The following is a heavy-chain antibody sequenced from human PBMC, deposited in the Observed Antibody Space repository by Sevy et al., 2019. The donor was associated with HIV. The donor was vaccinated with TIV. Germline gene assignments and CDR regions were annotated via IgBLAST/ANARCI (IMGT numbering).Heavy chain of an antibody. CDR2: ISGSGGST. Sequence: GGSLRLSCAASGFTFSSYVMSWVRQAPGKGLEWVSAISGSGGSTYYADSVKGRFTISRDNSKNTLYLQMNSLRAEDTTVYYCAKAPRYYFDYWGQGTLVTVSS. V-gene: IGHV3-23*01. CDR1: GFTFSSYV. CDR3: AKAPRYYFDY. J-gene: IGHJ4*02.